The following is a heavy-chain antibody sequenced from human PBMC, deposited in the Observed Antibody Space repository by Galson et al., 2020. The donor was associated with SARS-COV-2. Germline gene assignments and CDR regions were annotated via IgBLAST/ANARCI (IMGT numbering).Heavy chain of an antibody. V-gene: IGHV3-30*18. J-gene: IGHJ6*03. CDR3: AKEYCSDSRCYLVNNYYHMDV. D-gene: IGHD2-15*01. CDR2: ISYDGGSDGTNE. Sequence: GGSLRLSCAASGFSVSTYGMHWVRQAPGKGLEWVAVISYDGGSDGTNEKYEDSVKGRFAISRDKFKNTLYLQMNSLRPEDTGVYHCAKEYCSDSRCYLVNNYYHMDVWGKGTTVTVSS. CDR1: GFSVSTYG.